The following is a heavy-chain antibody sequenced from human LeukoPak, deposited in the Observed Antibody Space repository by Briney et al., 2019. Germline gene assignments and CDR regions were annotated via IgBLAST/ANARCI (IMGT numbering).Heavy chain of an antibody. CDR2: ISNDGSNK. J-gene: IGHJ4*02. CDR1: GFTFSSYG. Sequence: GGSLRLSCAASGFTFSSYGMHWVRQAPGKGLEWVAVISNDGSNKFYADSVKGRFTISRDNSKNTLYLQMDSLRAEDTAVYYCARVLSDSSGWYYFDYWGQGTLVTVSS. V-gene: IGHV3-30*03. D-gene: IGHD6-19*01. CDR3: ARVLSDSSGWYYFDY.